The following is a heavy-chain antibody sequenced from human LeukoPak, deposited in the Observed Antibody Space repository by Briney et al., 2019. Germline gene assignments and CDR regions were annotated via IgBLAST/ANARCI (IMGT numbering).Heavy chain of an antibody. D-gene: IGHD2-21*02. CDR3: AREEHIVVVTGVWFDP. V-gene: IGHV1-2*02. J-gene: IGHJ5*02. Sequence: ASVKVSCKASGYTFTGYYMHWVRQAPGQGLEWMGWINPNSGGTNYAQKFQGRVTMTRGTSISTAYMELSRLRSDDTAVYYCAREEHIVVVTGVWFDPWGQGTLVTVSP. CDR1: GYTFTGYY. CDR2: INPNSGGT.